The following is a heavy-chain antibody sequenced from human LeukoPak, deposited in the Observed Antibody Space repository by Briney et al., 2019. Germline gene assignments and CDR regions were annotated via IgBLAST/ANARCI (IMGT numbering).Heavy chain of an antibody. CDR3: AKAANEWELLAGYFDY. V-gene: IGHV3-48*03. CDR2: ISSSGSTI. J-gene: IGHJ4*02. D-gene: IGHD1-26*01. CDR1: GFTFSSYE. Sequence: GGSLRLSCAASGFTFSSYEMNWVRQAPGKGLEWVSYISSSGSTIYYADSVKGRFTISRDNAKNSLYLQMNSLRAEDTAVYYCAKAANEWELLAGYFDYWGQGTLVTVSS.